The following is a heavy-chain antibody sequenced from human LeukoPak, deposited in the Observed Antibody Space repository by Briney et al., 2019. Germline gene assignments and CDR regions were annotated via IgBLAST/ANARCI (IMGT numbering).Heavy chain of an antibody. Sequence: GASVKVSCKASGYTFTSYVISWVRQAPGQGLEWMGWISAYNGNTNYAQKLQGRVTMTTDTSTSTAYMELRSLRSDDTAVYYCARDIVVVPAADYGMDVWGQGTTVTVSS. D-gene: IGHD2-2*01. CDR2: ISAYNGNT. J-gene: IGHJ6*02. CDR1: GYTFTSYV. V-gene: IGHV1-18*01. CDR3: ARDIVVVPAADYGMDV.